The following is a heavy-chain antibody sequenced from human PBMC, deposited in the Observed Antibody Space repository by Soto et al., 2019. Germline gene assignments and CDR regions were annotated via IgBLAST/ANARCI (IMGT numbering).Heavy chain of an antibody. CDR1: GYTFTSYD. V-gene: IGHV1-8*01. Sequence: QVQLVQSGAEVKKPGASVKVSCKASGYTFTSYDXXXXXXAXXLGLEWLGWMNPNGGXAXXAQKFQGRVTMAGNTXXXXXXXXXXXXXXXXXXXXXXXXXXXXXXXTYWYFDLWGRGTLVTVSS. J-gene: IGHJ2*01. CDR3: XXXXXXXXXTYWYFDL. CDR2: MNPNGGXA.